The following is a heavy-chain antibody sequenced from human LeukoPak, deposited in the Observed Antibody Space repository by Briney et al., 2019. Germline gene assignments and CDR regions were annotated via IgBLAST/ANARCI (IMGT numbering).Heavy chain of an antibody. D-gene: IGHD3-9*01. V-gene: IGHV3-30*02. Sequence: TGGSLRLSCAASGFTFSSYGMHWVRQAPGKGLEWVTFIRHDGRNKYYADSLKGRFTISRDNSKNTLYLQMNSLRVEDTAVYYCAKGPKHDILTGWRKTYNAFDIWGQGTMVTVSS. CDR1: GFTFSSYG. J-gene: IGHJ3*02. CDR3: AKGPKHDILTGWRKTYNAFDI. CDR2: IRHDGRNK.